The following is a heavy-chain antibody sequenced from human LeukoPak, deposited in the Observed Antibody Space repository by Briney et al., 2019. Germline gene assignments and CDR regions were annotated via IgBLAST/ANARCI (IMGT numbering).Heavy chain of an antibody. J-gene: IGHJ2*01. CDR1: GFTVSSNY. CDR3: ARPGIAAAGRQGYFDL. Sequence: GGSLRLSCAASGFTVSSNYMSWVRQAPGKGLEWVSYISSSSSYTNYADSVKGRFTISRDNAKNSLYLQMNSLRAEDTAVYYCARPGIAAAGRQGYFDLWGRGTLVTVSS. CDR2: ISSSSSYT. V-gene: IGHV3-11*06. D-gene: IGHD6-13*01.